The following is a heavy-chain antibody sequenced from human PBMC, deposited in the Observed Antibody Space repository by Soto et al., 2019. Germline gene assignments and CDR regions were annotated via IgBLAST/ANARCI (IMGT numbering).Heavy chain of an antibody. CDR2: INHSGST. V-gene: IGHV4-34*01. CDR3: ARDGEAGTGYYYYGMDV. J-gene: IGHJ6*02. Sequence: SETLSLTGAVYGGSFSGYYWSWIRQPPGKRLEWIGEINHSGSTNYNPSLKSRVTISVDTSKNQFSLKLSSVTAADTAVYYCARDGEAGTGYYYYGMDVWGQGTTVTVSS. CDR1: GGSFSGYY. D-gene: IGHD6-19*01.